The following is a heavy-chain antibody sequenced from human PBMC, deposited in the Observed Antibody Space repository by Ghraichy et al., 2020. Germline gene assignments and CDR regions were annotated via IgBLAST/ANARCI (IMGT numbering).Heavy chain of an antibody. CDR1: GFTFNDCV. CDR2: ISGSGIST. Sequence: GGSLRLSCAASGFTFNDCVMTWVRQVPGKGLEWVSSISGSGISTYYADSVKGRFTISRDNSNNTLYLQVSSLRGEDTAVYYCAREYFASGILSWGQGTLVTVSS. CDR3: AREYFASGILS. D-gene: IGHD3-10*01. V-gene: IGHV3-23*01. J-gene: IGHJ4*02.